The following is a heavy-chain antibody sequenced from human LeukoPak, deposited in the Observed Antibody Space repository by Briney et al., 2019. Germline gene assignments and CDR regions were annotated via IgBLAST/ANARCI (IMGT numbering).Heavy chain of an antibody. CDR2: INHSGST. CDR1: GGSFSGYY. Sequence: SETLSLTCAVYGGSFSGYYWSWIRQPPGKGLEWIGEINHSGSTNYNPSLKSRVTISVDTSKNQFSLKLSSVTAADTAVYYCARGDYGHRFDPWGQGTLVTVSS. V-gene: IGHV4-34*01. CDR3: ARGDYGHRFDP. J-gene: IGHJ5*02. D-gene: IGHD4-17*01.